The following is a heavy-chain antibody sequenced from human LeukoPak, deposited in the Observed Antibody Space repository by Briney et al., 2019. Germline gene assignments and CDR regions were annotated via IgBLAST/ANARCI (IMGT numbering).Heavy chain of an antibody. V-gene: IGHV5-51*01. CDR2: IYPGDSDT. CDR3: ARPSADTVIDAFDI. CDR1: GYTFTSYG. Sequence: GASVKVSCKASGYTFTSYGISWVRQMPGKGLEWMGIIYPGDSDTRYSPSFQGQVTISADKSIGTAYLQWSSLKASDTAMYYCARPSADTVIDAFDIWGQGTMVTVSS. J-gene: IGHJ3*02. D-gene: IGHD5-18*01.